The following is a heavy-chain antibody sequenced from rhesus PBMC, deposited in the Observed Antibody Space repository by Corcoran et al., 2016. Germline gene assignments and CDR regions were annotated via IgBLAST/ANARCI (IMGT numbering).Heavy chain of an antibody. CDR3: ARGEYSNYFDY. J-gene: IGHJ4*01. Sequence: QVQLQESGPGLVKPSETLSLTCAVSGGSISDDYYWSWIRQPPGKGLEWIGYLYGSGGGTNYNPSLKNRVTISIDTSKNQFSLKLSSVTAADTAVYYCARGEYSNYFDYWGQGVLVTVSS. D-gene: IGHD4-23*01. CDR2: LYGSGGGT. CDR1: GGSISDDYY. V-gene: IGHV4-106*01.